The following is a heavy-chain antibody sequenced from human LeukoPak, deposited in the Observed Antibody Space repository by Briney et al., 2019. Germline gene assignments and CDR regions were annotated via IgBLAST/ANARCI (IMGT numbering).Heavy chain of an antibody. V-gene: IGHV4-59*01. D-gene: IGHD3-16*01. CDR3: ARDGGAEVYFDY. J-gene: IGHJ4*02. CDR2: IYYSRST. CDR1: GGSISSYF. Sequence: SETLSLTCTVSGGSISSYFWSWIRQPPGKGLEWIGYIYYSRSTNYNPSLKSRVTISVDTSKNQFSLKLSSVTAADTAVYYCARDGGAEVYFDYWGPGNPGHRLL.